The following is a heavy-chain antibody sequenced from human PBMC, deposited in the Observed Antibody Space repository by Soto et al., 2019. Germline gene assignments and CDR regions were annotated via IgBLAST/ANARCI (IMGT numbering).Heavy chain of an antibody. CDR1: GFSLSTSGVG. Sequence: SGPTLVNPTQTLTLTCTFSGFSLSTSGVGVGWIRQPPGKALEWLALIYWDDDKRYSPSLKSRLTITKDTSKNQVVLTMTNMDPVDTATYYCAHRRKGIAAAGPHFFDYWGQGTLVTVSS. J-gene: IGHJ4*02. D-gene: IGHD6-13*01. CDR3: AHRRKGIAAAGPHFFDY. CDR2: IYWDDDK. V-gene: IGHV2-5*02.